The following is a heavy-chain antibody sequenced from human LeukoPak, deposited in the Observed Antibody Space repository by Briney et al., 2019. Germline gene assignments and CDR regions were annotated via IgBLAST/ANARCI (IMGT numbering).Heavy chain of an antibody. D-gene: IGHD2-2*01. V-gene: IGHV3-74*01. CDR1: GFTFSNFW. J-gene: IGHJ4*02. Sequence: GGSLRLSCAASGFTFSNFWMHWVRQAPGKGLVWVSHTNSDGSTTDYADSVRGRFTISRDNSKNTLYLQMNSLRAEDTAVYYCAKGEYQLYPVRLDYWGQGTLVTVSS. CDR2: TNSDGSTT. CDR3: AKGEYQLYPVRLDY.